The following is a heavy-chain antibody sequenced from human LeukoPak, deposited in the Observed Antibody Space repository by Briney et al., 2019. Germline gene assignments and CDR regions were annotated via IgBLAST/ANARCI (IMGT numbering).Heavy chain of an antibody. Sequence: GGSLRPSCAASGFTFSNAWMSWVRQAPGKGLEWVGRIKSKTDGGTTDYAAPVKGRFTISRDDSKNTLYLQMNSLKTEDTAVYYCTTGTQRRCSSTSCEGRQAYWGQGTLVTVSS. CDR3: TTGTQRRCSSTSCEGRQAY. D-gene: IGHD2-2*01. CDR1: GFTFSNAW. V-gene: IGHV3-15*01. J-gene: IGHJ4*02. CDR2: IKSKTDGGTT.